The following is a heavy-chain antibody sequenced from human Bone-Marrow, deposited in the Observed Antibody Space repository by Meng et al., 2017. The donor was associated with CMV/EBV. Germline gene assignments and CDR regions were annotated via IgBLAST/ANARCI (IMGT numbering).Heavy chain of an antibody. V-gene: IGHV3-53*01. J-gene: IGHJ5*02. Sequence: GESLKISCAASGFTVSSNYMSWVRQAPGKGLEWVSVIYSGGSTYYADSVKGRFTISRDNSKNTLYLQMNSLRAEDTAVYYCARVDYDNSNYYHPWGQGPLVNVSS. CDR3: ARVDYDNSNYYHP. CDR1: GFTVSSNY. D-gene: IGHD3-22*01. CDR2: IYSGGST.